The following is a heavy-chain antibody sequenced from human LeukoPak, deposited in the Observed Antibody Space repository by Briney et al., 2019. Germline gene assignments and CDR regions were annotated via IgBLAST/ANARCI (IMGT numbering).Heavy chain of an antibody. D-gene: IGHD6-19*01. J-gene: IGHJ4*02. CDR1: GGSIGSHY. Sequence: KPSETLSLTCTVSGGSIGSHYWSWIRQSPGKGLEWIGYIYYSGSTNYNPSLKSRVTISVDTSKNQFSLKLSSVTAADTAVYYCARCQWLGATCSHDYWGQGTLVTVSS. CDR2: IYYSGST. CDR3: ARCQWLGATCSHDY. V-gene: IGHV4-59*08.